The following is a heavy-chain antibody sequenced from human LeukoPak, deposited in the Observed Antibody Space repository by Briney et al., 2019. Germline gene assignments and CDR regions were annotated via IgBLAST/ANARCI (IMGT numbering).Heavy chain of an antibody. CDR1: SGSFNGYY. V-gene: IGHV4-34*01. Sequence: WETLSLTCAVYSGSFNGYYSSWIRQPPGKGLEWIGEINHSGSTNYNPSLKSRVTMSLDPSKNQFSLKLSSVTAADPAVYYCARMTSGAFDMWGPGTMVTVSS. CDR3: ARMTSGAFDM. J-gene: IGHJ3*02. CDR2: INHSGST.